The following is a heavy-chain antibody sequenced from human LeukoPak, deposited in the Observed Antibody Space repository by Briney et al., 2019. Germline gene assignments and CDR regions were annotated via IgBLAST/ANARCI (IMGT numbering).Heavy chain of an antibody. Sequence: ASVKVSCKASGYTFISYGFSWVRQAPGQGLEWMGWISAYNGHTNYAQKLQGRVTMTTDTSTSTAYMELRSLRSDDTAVYYYAREYYDILTRYSIQPLDYWGQGTLVTVSS. J-gene: IGHJ4*02. CDR2: ISAYNGHT. V-gene: IGHV1-18*04. CDR1: GYTFISYG. CDR3: AREYYDILTRYSIQPLDY. D-gene: IGHD3-9*01.